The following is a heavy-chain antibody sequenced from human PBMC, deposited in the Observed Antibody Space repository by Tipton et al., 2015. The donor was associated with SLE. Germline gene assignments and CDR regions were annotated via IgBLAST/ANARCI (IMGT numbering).Heavy chain of an antibody. CDR2: IYYSGST. J-gene: IGHJ4*02. D-gene: IGHD3-10*01. V-gene: IGHV4-39*07. CDR1: GGSISSSSYY. CDR3: ASTLRGFRGY. Sequence: GLVKPSETQSLTCTVSGGSISSSSYYWGWIRHPPGKGLEWIGSIYYSGSTYYNPSLKSRVTISVDTSKNQFSLKLSSVTAADTAVYYCASTLRGFRGYWGQGTLVTVSS.